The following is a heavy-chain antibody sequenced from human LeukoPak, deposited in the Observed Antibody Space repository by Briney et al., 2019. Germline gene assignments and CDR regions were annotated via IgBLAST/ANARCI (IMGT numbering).Heavy chain of an antibody. D-gene: IGHD6-19*01. Sequence: PGGSLRLSCAASGFTFSSYGMSWVRQAPGKGLEWVSGISGSGGSTYYADSVKGRFTISRDNSKNTLYLQMSSLRAEDTAVYYCAKGWESSGWYGAKFDYWGQGTLVTVSS. CDR2: ISGSGGST. V-gene: IGHV3-23*01. CDR1: GFTFSSYG. CDR3: AKGWESSGWYGAKFDY. J-gene: IGHJ4*02.